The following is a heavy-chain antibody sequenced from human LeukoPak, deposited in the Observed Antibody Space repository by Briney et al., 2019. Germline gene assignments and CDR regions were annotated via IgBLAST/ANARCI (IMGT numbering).Heavy chain of an antibody. CDR2: VNYSGST. J-gene: IGHJ4*02. CDR1: GGSFSGYY. Sequence: PSETLSLTCVVYGGSFSGYYWSWIRQPPGEGLEWIGDVNYSGSTNYNPSLESRVTISADTSKSQFSLKLSSVTAADTSVFYCARGRAVTSDFDYWGQGTLVTVSS. CDR3: ARGRAVTSDFDY. V-gene: IGHV4-34*01. D-gene: IGHD4-23*01.